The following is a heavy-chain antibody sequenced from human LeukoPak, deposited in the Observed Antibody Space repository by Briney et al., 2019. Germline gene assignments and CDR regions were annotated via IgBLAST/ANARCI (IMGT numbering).Heavy chain of an antibody. CDR2: ISAYNGNT. CDR1: GYTFTSYG. D-gene: IGHD5-18*01. J-gene: IGHJ4*02. V-gene: IGHV1-18*01. Sequence: ASVTVSCKASGYTFTSYGISWVRQAPGQGLEWMGWISAYNGNTNYAQKLQGRVTMTTDTPTSTAYMELRSLRSDDTAVYYCARDPGYSYGYNFDYWGQGTLVTVSS. CDR3: ARDPGYSYGYNFDY.